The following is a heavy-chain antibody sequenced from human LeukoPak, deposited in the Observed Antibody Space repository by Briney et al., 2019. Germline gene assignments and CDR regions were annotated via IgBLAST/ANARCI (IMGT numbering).Heavy chain of an antibody. D-gene: IGHD3-16*01. J-gene: IGHJ3*02. Sequence: HGESLKISCKGSGYSFTSYWIGWVRQMPGKGLEWMGIIYLGDSDTRYSPCFQGQVTISADKSISTAYLQWSSLKASDTAIYYCASPRSSVLTSAFDIWGQGTMVTVSS. V-gene: IGHV5-51*01. CDR2: IYLGDSDT. CDR1: GYSFTSYW. CDR3: ASPRSSVLTSAFDI.